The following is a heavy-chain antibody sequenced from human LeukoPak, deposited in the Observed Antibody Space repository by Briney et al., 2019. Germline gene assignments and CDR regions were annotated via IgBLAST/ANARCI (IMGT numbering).Heavy chain of an antibody. Sequence: GGSLRLSCAASGFTFSIYSMYWVRQAPGKGLEWVSGISGSAGSTYYADSVKGRFTISRDYSKNTLCLQMNSLRAEDTAVYYCARGDCAGGTCYSDYWGQGTLVTVS. CDR3: ARGDCAGGTCYSDY. J-gene: IGHJ4*02. D-gene: IGHD2-8*02. V-gene: IGHV3-23*01. CDR1: GFTFSIYS. CDR2: ISGSAGST.